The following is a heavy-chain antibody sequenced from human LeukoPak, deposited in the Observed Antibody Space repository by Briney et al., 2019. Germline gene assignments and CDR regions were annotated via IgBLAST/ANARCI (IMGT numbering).Heavy chain of an antibody. D-gene: IGHD3-22*01. CDR2: IYHSGST. J-gene: IGHJ4*02. Sequence: KPSETLSLTCTVSGGSISGYYWNWIRQPPGKGLEWIGYIYHSGSTYYNPSLKSRVTISVDRSKNQFSLKLSSVTAADTAVYYCARGYYDSSGYYFDYWGQGTLVTVSS. CDR3: ARGYYDSSGYYFDY. V-gene: IGHV4-30-2*01. CDR1: GGSISGYY.